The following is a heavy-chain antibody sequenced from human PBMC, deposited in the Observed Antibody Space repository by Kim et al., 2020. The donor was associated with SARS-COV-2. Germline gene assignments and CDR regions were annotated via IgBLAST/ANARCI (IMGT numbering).Heavy chain of an antibody. D-gene: IGHD6-19*01. V-gene: IGHV4-4*07. CDR3: ARERGWSDAFDI. Sequence: NDNTSHKHRVTMSVDTSKNQFSLKLTSLAAADTAVYYCARERGWSDAFDIWGQGTMVTVSS. J-gene: IGHJ3*02.